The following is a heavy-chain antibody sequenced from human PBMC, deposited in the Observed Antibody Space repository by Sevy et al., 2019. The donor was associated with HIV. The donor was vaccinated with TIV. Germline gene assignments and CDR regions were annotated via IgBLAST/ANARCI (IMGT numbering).Heavy chain of an antibody. J-gene: IGHJ4*02. Sequence: GGSLRLSCAASGFTFSDHYMDWVRQAPGKGLEWVGRTRNKANSYTTEYAASVKGRFTISRDDSKNSLYLQMNSLKTEDTAVYYCARGPDSGNYPLYFDYWGQGTLVTVSS. CDR3: ARGPDSGNYPLYFDY. V-gene: IGHV3-72*01. D-gene: IGHD1-26*01. CDR2: TRNKANSYTT. CDR1: GFTFSDHY.